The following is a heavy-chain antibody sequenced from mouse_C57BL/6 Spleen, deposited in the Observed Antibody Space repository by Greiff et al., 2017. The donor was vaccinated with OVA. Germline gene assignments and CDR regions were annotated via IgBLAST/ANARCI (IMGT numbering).Heavy chain of an antibody. Sequence: EVQLQQSVAELVRPGASVKLSCTASGFTFTNTYMHWVKQRPEQGLEWIGRIDPAIGNTNYAPKFQGKATITAATSSNTAYLQVSSLRCEDTAIYYCARSPYGSSYDYAMDYWGQGTSVTVSS. J-gene: IGHJ4*01. CDR1: GFTFTNTY. CDR3: ARSPYGSSYDYAMDY. CDR2: IDPAIGNT. V-gene: IGHV14-3*01. D-gene: IGHD1-1*01.